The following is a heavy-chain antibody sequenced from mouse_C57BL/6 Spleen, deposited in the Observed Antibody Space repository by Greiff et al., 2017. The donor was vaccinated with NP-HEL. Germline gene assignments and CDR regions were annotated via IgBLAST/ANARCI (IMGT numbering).Heavy chain of an antibody. J-gene: IGHJ4*01. CDR1: GYTFTSYW. D-gene: IGHD2-5*01. CDR2: IYPGSGST. CDR3: ARRYSNYDAMDY. Sequence: QVQLQQPGAELVKPGASVKMSCKASGYTFTSYWITWVKQRPGQGLGWIGDIYPGSGSTNYNEKFKSKATLTVDTSSSTAYMQLSSLTSEDSAVYYCARRYSNYDAMDYWGQGTSVTVSS. V-gene: IGHV1-55*01.